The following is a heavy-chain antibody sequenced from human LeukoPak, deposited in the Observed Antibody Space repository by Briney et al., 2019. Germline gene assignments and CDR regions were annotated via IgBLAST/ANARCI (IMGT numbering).Heavy chain of an antibody. V-gene: IGHV3-21*01. CDR1: GFTFSSYD. D-gene: IGHD3-10*01. CDR2: ISSSSSYI. CDR3: ARLMVRGVIPLYFDY. J-gene: IGHJ4*02. Sequence: GSLRLSCAASGFTFSSYDMRWVRQAPGKGLEWVSSISSSSSYIYYADSVKGRFTISRDNAKNSLYLQMNSLRAEDTAVYYCARLMVRGVIPLYFDYWGQGTLVTVSS.